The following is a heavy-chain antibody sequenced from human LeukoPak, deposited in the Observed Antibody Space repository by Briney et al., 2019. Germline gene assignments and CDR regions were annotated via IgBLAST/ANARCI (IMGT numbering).Heavy chain of an antibody. D-gene: IGHD4-17*01. Sequence: PGGSLRLSCAASGFTFSSYAMSWVRQAPGKGLEWVSAISGSGGSTYYADSVKGRFTISRDNSTNTVSLQMGSLRAEDTAVYYCARGPDYGDYPFDYWGQGTLVTVSS. CDR3: ARGPDYGDYPFDY. V-gene: IGHV3-23*01. J-gene: IGHJ4*02. CDR1: GFTFSSYA. CDR2: ISGSGGST.